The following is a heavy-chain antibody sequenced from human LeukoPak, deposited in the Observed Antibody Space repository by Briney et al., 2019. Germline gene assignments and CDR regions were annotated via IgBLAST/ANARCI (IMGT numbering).Heavy chain of an antibody. CDR2: IYYSGRT. CDR3: ARRRYYDGSGYLE. CDR1: GDSVSRSGSY. Sequence: SETLSLTCSVSGDSVSRSGSYWDWIRQPPGKGLEWIGTIYYSGRTYYSPSLKSRVTMSVDPSNNQFSLNLRSVTAADTALYYCARRRYYDGSGYLEWGQGTLLSVSS. J-gene: IGHJ1*01. D-gene: IGHD3-22*01. V-gene: IGHV4-39*01.